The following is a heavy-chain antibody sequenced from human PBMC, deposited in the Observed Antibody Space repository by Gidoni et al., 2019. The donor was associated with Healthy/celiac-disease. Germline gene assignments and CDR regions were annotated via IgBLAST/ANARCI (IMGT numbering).Heavy chain of an antibody. D-gene: IGHD2-15*01. CDR3: ARVVAAEYPFDY. J-gene: IGHJ4*02. CDR2: INPNRGGT. CDR1: GYTFTGYY. V-gene: IGHV1-2*02. Sequence: QVQMVQSGAEVKKPGASVKVSCKASGYTFTGYYMHWVRQAPGQGLEWMGWINPNRGGTNYAQKFQGRVTMTRDTSISTAYMELSRLRSDDTAVYYCARVVAAEYPFDYWGQGTLVTVSS.